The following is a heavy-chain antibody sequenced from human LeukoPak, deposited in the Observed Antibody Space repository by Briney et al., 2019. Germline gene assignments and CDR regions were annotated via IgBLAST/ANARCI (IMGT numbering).Heavy chain of an antibody. V-gene: IGHV4-34*01. J-gene: IGHJ4*02. Sequence: SGTLSLTCAVYGGTFSGYYWSWIRQPPGEGLEWVGEINHSGSTNYNPSLKSRVTISVDTSKNQFSLKLSSVTAADTAVYYCARVVNIAASHFDYWGQGTLVTVSS. D-gene: IGHD6-13*01. CDR1: GGTFSGYY. CDR2: INHSGST. CDR3: ARVVNIAASHFDY.